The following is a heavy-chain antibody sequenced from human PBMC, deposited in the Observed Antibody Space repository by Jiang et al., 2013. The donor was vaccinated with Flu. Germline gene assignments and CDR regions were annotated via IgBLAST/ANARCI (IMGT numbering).Heavy chain of an antibody. CDR3: ARARGGAARDH. V-gene: IGHV4-4*02. J-gene: IGHJ4*02. CDR2: IYHSGST. D-gene: IGHD6-6*01. Sequence: LEWIGEIYHSGSTNYNPSLKSRVTISVDKSKNQFSLKLSSVTAADTAVYYCARARGGAARDHWGQGTLVTVSS.